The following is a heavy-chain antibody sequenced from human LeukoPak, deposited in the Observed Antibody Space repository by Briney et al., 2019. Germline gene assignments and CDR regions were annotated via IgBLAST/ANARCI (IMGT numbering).Heavy chain of an antibody. J-gene: IGHJ4*02. Sequence: ASVKASCKASGYTFTSYGISWVRQAPGQGLEWMGWISAYNGNTNYAQKFQGRVTMTTDTSTSTAYMEPRSLRSDDTAAYYCARDSPIYYDSSGYYRPLDYWGQGTLVTVSS. D-gene: IGHD3-22*01. V-gene: IGHV1-18*01. CDR1: GYTFTSYG. CDR2: ISAYNGNT. CDR3: ARDSPIYYDSSGYYRPLDY.